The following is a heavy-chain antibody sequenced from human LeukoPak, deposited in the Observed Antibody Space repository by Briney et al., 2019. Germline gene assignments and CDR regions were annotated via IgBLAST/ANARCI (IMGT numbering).Heavy chain of an antibody. J-gene: IGHJ5*02. V-gene: IGHV4-34*01. CDR2: INHSGST. CDR3: AREPYYYGSGIIAYNWFDP. Sequence: PSETLSLTCAVYGGSFSGYCWSWIRQPPEKGLEWIGEINHSGSTNYNLSLKSRVTISVDTSNNQFFLKLSNVTAADTAVYYCAREPYYYGSGIIAYNWFDPWGQGTLVTVSS. CDR1: GGSFSGYC. D-gene: IGHD3-10*01.